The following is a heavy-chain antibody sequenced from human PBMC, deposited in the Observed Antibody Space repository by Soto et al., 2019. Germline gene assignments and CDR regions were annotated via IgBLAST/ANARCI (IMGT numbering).Heavy chain of an antibody. V-gene: IGHV1-46*01. CDR1: GYTFTSYY. J-gene: IGHJ3*02. Sequence: VQLVQSGAEVKKPGASVKVSCKASGYTFTSYYMHWVRQAPGQGLEWMGIINPTSGGTHYAQKFQGRVTMTRDTSTSTVYMELSSLRSEDTAVYYCARGMTTVTSDAFDIWGQGTMVTVSS. CDR2: INPTSGGT. CDR3: ARGMTTVTSDAFDI. D-gene: IGHD4-4*01.